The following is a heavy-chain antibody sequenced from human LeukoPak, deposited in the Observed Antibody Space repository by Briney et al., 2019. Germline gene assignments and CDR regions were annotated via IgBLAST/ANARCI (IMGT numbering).Heavy chain of an antibody. J-gene: IGHJ4*02. CDR3: AKESLTVATRHCDY. Sequence: PGGSLRLSCAASVFTFDNDAMAWVRQAPGKGLEWDSAISSNADHTFYADSVKGRFTISRDNSKNTLYLQMSSLRAEDTAVYYCAKESLTVATRHCDYWGQGTLVTVSS. CDR2: ISSNADHT. CDR1: VFTFDNDA. D-gene: IGHD1-14*01. V-gene: IGHV3-23*01.